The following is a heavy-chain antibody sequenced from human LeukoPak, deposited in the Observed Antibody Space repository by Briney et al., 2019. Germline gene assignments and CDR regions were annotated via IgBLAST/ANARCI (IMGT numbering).Heavy chain of an antibody. CDR3: AELGITMIGGV. CDR1: GFTFSSYE. Sequence: GGSLRLSCAASGFTFSSYEMDWVRQAPGKGLEWVSYISSSGSTIYYADSVKGRFTISRDNAKNSLYLQMNSLRAEDTAVYYCAELGITMIGGVWGKGTTVTISS. CDR2: ISSSGSTI. V-gene: IGHV3-48*03. J-gene: IGHJ6*04. D-gene: IGHD3-10*02.